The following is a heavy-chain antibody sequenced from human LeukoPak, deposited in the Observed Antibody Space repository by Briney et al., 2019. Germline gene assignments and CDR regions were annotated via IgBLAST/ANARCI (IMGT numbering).Heavy chain of an antibody. V-gene: IGHV1-2*02. CDR1: GYTFTGYY. Sequence: ASVKVSCKASGYTFTGYYMHCVRQAPGQGLEWMGWINPNSGDTDYAQRFQGRVTMTRDTSISTAYMEVSRLRSDDTAVYYCEKDADVYVSYFDYWGQGTLVTVSS. CDR2: INPNSGDT. J-gene: IGHJ4*02. D-gene: IGHD3-16*01. CDR3: EKDADVYVSYFDY.